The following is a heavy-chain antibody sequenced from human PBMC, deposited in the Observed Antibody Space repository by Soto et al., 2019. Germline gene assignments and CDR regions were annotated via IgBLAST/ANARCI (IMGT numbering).Heavy chain of an antibody. CDR1: GFTLDDYA. J-gene: IGHJ1*01. D-gene: IGHD6-13*01. CDR2: INWNSGRI. CDR3: VKDESINWYSGHFRH. V-gene: IGHV3-9*01. Sequence: PGGSLRLSCAASGFTLDDYAMHWVRQVPGKGLEWVSGINWNSGRIGYGDSVKGRFAISRDNAKNSLHLQMNSLSAEDTAFYYCVKDESINWYSGHFRHWGQGTLVTVSS.